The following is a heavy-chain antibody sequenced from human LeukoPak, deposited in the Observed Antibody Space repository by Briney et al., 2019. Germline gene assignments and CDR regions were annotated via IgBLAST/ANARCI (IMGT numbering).Heavy chain of an antibody. J-gene: IGHJ4*02. Sequence: PSETLSLTCAVYGGSFSDHYWRWIRQPPGRWREWIGEINHGGSTNYSPSLKSPVTMSVDASKNQFSLTLSSLTAADTAVYFCARSGYTRRFMDYWGQGILVTVSS. CDR3: ARSGYTRRFMDY. CDR2: INHGGST. D-gene: IGHD5-18*01. V-gene: IGHV4-34*01. CDR1: GGSFSDHY.